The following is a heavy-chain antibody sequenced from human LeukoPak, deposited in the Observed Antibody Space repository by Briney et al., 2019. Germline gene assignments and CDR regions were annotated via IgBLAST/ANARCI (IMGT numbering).Heavy chain of an antibody. Sequence: PGGSLRLSCAASGFSFSTYALSWVRQASGKGLEWVSVITTVGTTSYADSVKGRFTVSRDNSKNTLYLQMNSLRAEDTAVYYCAKVGGPAITHFDSWGQGTLVTVSS. CDR2: ITTVGTT. D-gene: IGHD1-14*01. V-gene: IGHV3-23*01. CDR1: GFSFSTYA. J-gene: IGHJ4*02. CDR3: AKVGGPAITHFDS.